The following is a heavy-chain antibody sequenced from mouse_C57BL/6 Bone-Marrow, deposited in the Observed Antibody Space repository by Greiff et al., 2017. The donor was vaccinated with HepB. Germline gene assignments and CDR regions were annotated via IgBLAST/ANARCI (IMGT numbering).Heavy chain of an antibody. CDR3: AILLRFSPWYFDV. J-gene: IGHJ1*03. D-gene: IGHD1-1*01. V-gene: IGHV3-6*01. CDR2: ISYDGSN. CDR1: GYSITSGYY. Sequence: EVQLQESGPGLVKPSQSLSLTCSVTGYSITSGYYWNWIRQFPGNKLEWMGYISYDGSNNYNPSLKNRISITRDTSKNQFFLKLNSVTTEDTATYYCAILLRFSPWYFDVWGTGTTVTVSS.